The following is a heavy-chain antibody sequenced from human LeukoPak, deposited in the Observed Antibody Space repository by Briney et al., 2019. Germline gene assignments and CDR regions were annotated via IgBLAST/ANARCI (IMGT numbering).Heavy chain of an antibody. Sequence: MASETLSLTCAVYGGSFSGYYWSWIREPPGKGLEWIGEINHSGSTNYNPSLKSRVTISVDTSKNQFSLKLSSVTAADTAVYYCARDSGGYDSSPRDIWGQGTMVTVSS. D-gene: IGHD3-22*01. CDR1: GGSFSGYY. J-gene: IGHJ3*02. V-gene: IGHV4-34*01. CDR3: ARDSGGYDSSPRDI. CDR2: INHSGST.